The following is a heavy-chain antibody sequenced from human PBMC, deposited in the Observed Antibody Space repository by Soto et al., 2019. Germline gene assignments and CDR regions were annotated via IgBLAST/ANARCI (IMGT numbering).Heavy chain of an antibody. Sequence: LRLSCSASGFTFSSYAMSWVRQAPGKGLEWVSAISGSGGSTYYADSVKGRFTISRDNSKNTLYLQMNSLRAEDTAVYYCAKDTPYSSSWLFDYWGQGTLVTVSS. D-gene: IGHD6-13*01. J-gene: IGHJ4*02. CDR1: GFTFSSYA. V-gene: IGHV3-23*01. CDR3: AKDTPYSSSWLFDY. CDR2: ISGSGGST.